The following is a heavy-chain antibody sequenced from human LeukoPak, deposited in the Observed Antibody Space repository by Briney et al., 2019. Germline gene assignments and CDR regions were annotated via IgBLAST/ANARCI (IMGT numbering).Heavy chain of an antibody. CDR1: GGSISGYY. J-gene: IGHJ6*02. D-gene: IGHD6-13*01. CDR3: AREGRPAAENTFYFYYGMDV. V-gene: IGHV4-59*01. Sequence: SETLSLTCTVFGGSISGYYWNWIRQVPGKGLEWIGFLHHSGNTDYNPSLQSRVTISVDTSKNQLSLKLRSVTAADTAVYYCAREGRPAAENTFYFYYGMDVWGQGTAVTVSS. CDR2: LHHSGNT.